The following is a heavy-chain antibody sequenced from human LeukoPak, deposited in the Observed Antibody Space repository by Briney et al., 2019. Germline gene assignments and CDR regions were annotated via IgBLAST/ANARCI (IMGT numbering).Heavy chain of an antibody. V-gene: IGHV4-39*01. CDR1: GGSISSSSYY. D-gene: IGHD3-10*01. CDR3: ARQRDAWGSGSYYYYYYYYMDV. J-gene: IGHJ6*03. Sequence: PSETLSLTCTVSGGSISSSSYYWGWIRQPPGKGLEWIGSIYYSGSTYYNPSLKSRVTISVDTSKNQFSLKLSSVTAADTAVYYCARQRDAWGSGSYYYYYYYYMDVWGKGTTVTVSS. CDR2: IYYSGST.